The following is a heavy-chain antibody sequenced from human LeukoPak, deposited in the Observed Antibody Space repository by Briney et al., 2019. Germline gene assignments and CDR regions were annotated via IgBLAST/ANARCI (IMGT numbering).Heavy chain of an antibody. CDR3: ARANIVVVPAAKGNYYYYMDV. V-gene: IGHV3-30*01. CDR2: ISYDGSNK. CDR1: GFTFSSYA. J-gene: IGHJ6*03. Sequence: GGSLRLSCAASGFTFSSYAMHWVRQAPGKGLEWEAVISYDGSNKYYAGSVKGRFTISRDNSKNTLYLQMNSLRAEDTAVYYCARANIVVVPAAKGNYYYYMDVWGKGTTVTSP. D-gene: IGHD2-2*01.